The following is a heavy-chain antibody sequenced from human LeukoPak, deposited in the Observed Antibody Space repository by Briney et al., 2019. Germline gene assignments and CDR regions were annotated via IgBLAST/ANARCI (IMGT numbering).Heavy chain of an antibody. D-gene: IGHD1-26*01. CDR2: ISGSGVMT. V-gene: IGHV3-23*01. J-gene: IGHJ4*02. CDR1: GFTFSDYA. CDR3: AKDRSIGTYYTFDH. Sequence: GGSLRLSCAASGFTFSDYAMTWVRQAPGKGLEWVATISGSGVMTCYADSVKGRFTVSGDNSKNTVYLQMSSLTAADTAVYYCAKDRSIGTYYTFDHWGQGTLVTVSS.